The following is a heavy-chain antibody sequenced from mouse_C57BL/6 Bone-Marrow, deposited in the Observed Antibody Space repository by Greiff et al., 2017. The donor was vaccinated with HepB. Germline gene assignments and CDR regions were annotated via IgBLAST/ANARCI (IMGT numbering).Heavy chain of an antibody. V-gene: IGHV1-18*01. Sequence: EVQLQQSGPELVKPGASVKIPCKASGYTFTDYNMDWVKQSHGKSLEWIGDINPNNGGTIYNQKFKGKATLTVDKSSSTAYMELRSLTSEDTAVYYWARRDYRYFDVWGTGTTVTVSS. CDR3: ARRDYRYFDV. CDR2: INPNNGGT. CDR1: GYTFTDYN. D-gene: IGHD1-1*02. J-gene: IGHJ1*03.